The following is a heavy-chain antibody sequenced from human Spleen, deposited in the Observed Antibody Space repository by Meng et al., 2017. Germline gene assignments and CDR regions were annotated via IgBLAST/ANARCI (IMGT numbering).Heavy chain of an antibody. V-gene: IGHV3-9*01. Sequence: SLKISCAASGFTFDDYAMHWVRQAPGKGLEWVSGISWNSGSIGYADSVKGRFTISRDNAKNSLYLQMNSLRAEDAALYYCAKSSLVPAAYYYYGMDVWGQGTTVTVSS. CDR2: ISWNSGSI. J-gene: IGHJ6*02. CDR1: GFTFDDYA. CDR3: AKSSLVPAAYYYYGMDV. D-gene: IGHD2-2*01.